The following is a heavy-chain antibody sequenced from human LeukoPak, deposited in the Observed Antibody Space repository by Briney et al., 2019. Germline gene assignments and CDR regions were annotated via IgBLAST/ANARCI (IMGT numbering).Heavy chain of an antibody. CDR3: ARRITGDGYLDY. V-gene: IGHV4-59*12. Sequence: SETLSLTCPVSGGSISTYHWSWIRQPPGKGLEWIGYIYHSGNTNYNPSLKSRVTVSVDTSKNQFSLKLSSVTAADTAVYYCARRITGDGYLDYWGQGTLVTVSS. J-gene: IGHJ4*02. CDR2: IYHSGNT. CDR1: GGSISTYH. D-gene: IGHD7-27*01.